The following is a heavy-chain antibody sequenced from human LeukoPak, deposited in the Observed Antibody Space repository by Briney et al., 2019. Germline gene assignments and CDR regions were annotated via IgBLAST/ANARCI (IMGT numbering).Heavy chain of an antibody. D-gene: IGHD3-22*01. J-gene: IGHJ4*02. CDR1: GFTFSSYG. Sequence: PGRSLRLSCAASGFTFSSYGMHWVRQPPGKGLEWVTLISYDGRKNYYADSVKGRFTISRDNSKNTLYLHMSSLRAEDTAVYYCAKGDYDSSGYYYVGSWGQGTLVTVSS. CDR3: AKGDYDSSGYYYVGS. CDR2: ISYDGRKN. V-gene: IGHV3-30*18.